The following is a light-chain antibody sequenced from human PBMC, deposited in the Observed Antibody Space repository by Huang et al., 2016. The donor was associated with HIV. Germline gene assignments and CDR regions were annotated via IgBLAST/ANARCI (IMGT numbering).Light chain of an antibody. J-gene: IGKJ5*01. CDR2: VAS. CDR1: QRVSSN. CDR3: QQYNTPPIT. V-gene: IGKV3-15*01. Sequence: EIVMTQSPATLSVSPGERATLSCRASQRVSSNLAWYQQKPGQAPRLLIYVASTRATGIPARFSGSGSGTEFTLTISSLQSEDFAVYYCQQYNTPPITFGQGTRLEIK.